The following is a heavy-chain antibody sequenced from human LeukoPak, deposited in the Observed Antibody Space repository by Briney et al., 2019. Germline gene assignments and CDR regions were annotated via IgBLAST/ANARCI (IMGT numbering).Heavy chain of an antibody. Sequence: GESLKISCKCSGYSFTSYWIAWVRQMPGKGLEWMGIIYPGDSYTTYSPSFQGQVTISADKSISTAYLQWRSLKASDTAMYYCARRSGSDALDIWGQGTMVTVSS. J-gene: IGHJ3*02. CDR1: GYSFTSYW. V-gene: IGHV5-51*01. D-gene: IGHD3-10*01. CDR2: IYPGDSYT. CDR3: ARRSGSDALDI.